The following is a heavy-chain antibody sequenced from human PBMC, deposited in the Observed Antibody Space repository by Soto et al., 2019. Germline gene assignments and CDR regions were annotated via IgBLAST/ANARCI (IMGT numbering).Heavy chain of an antibody. Sequence: QVQLVQSGAEVKKPGSSVKVSCKASGGTFSSYAISWVRQAPGQGLEWMGGIIPIFGTANYAQKFQGRVTIXXDXSKXTAYMELSSLRSEDTAVYYCAREGQTVTTNDAFDIWGQGTMVTVSS. CDR1: GGTFSSYA. V-gene: IGHV1-69*12. J-gene: IGHJ3*02. CDR3: AREGQTVTTNDAFDI. D-gene: IGHD4-17*01. CDR2: IIPIFGTA.